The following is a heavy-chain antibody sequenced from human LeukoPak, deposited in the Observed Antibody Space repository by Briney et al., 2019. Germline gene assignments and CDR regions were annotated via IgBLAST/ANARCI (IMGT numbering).Heavy chain of an antibody. V-gene: IGHV1-46*01. CDR2: INPSGGST. Sequence: ASVKVSCKTSGYTFTGYFIHWVRQAPGHGLEWMGMINPSGGSTSYGQMFQGRVTMTMDKSTSTVYMDLSSLRPEDTAVYYCARALFGNYYDSCGSWGQGTLVTVSS. CDR1: GYTFTGYF. D-gene: IGHD3-22*01. J-gene: IGHJ5*02. CDR3: ARALFGNYYDSCGS.